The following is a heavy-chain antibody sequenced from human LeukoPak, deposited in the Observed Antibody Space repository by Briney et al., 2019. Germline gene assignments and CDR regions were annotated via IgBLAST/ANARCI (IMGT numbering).Heavy chain of an antibody. Sequence: SVNLSRTVSGGTFTSYAISWGREAPGPGRGWMGRFVTILGIANYAQTFHGRVTITSDKSTSKTNMELSSLRSLDRAVSYYSRDQGGPSNPMIDPWGQGTLVTVSS. V-gene: IGHV1-69*04. J-gene: IGHJ5*02. CDR3: SRDQGGPSNPMIDP. CDR2: FVTILGIA. CDR1: GGTFTSYA. D-gene: IGHD1-26*01.